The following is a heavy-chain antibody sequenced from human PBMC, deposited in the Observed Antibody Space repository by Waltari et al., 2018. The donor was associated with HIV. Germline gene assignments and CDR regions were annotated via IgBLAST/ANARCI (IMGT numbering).Heavy chain of an antibody. CDR1: GFTFSSHW. V-gene: IGHV3-7*01. CDR2: IKPDGSET. J-gene: IGHJ4*02. Sequence: EVQLVESGGGLVQPGESLRLSCAASGFTFSSHWMSWVRQAPGKGLEWVANIKPDGSETYYVDSVKGRFTISRDNAKTSLYLQMNSLRAEDTAVYFCAREYFYESSGYYHRSTFDYLGQGTLVTVSS. D-gene: IGHD3-22*01. CDR3: AREYFYESSGYYHRSTFDY.